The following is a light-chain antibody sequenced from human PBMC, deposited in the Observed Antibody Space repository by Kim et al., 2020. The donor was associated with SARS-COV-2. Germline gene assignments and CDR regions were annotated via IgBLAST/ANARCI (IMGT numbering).Light chain of an antibody. Sequence: LSASVGERVTIAGRASKSISSWLAWYQQKPGKAPELLIYKASSLESGVPSRFSGSGSGIEFTITISSLQPDDFATYNCQQYNSYWTFGQGTKLEIK. J-gene: IGKJ1*01. CDR3: QQYNSYWT. CDR2: KAS. CDR1: KSISSW. V-gene: IGKV1-5*03.